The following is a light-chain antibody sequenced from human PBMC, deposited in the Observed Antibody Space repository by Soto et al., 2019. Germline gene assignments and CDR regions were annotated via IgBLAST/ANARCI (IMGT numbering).Light chain of an antibody. V-gene: IGKV1-33*01. CDR2: VAS. CDR3: QLYDNLLLT. J-gene: IGKJ4*01. Sequence: DIQMTQSPSSLSASVGDRVTITCQASQDISNHLNWYQQKPGKAPKLLIYVASNLDTGVPSRFSGGGSGTEFTFTISSLQPEDVATYYCQLYDNLLLTFAGGTKVEIK. CDR1: QDISNH.